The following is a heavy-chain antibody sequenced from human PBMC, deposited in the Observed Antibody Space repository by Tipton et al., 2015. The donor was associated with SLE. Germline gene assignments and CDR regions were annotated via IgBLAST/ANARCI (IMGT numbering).Heavy chain of an antibody. V-gene: IGHV4-39*01. CDR3: ARHLTGTRAFDI. D-gene: IGHD1-14*01. CDR1: GGSISSSFNY. CDR2: ISYSGSS. Sequence: TLSLTCTVSGGSISSSFNYWGWIRQPPGKGLEWIGSISYSGSSYYNPSLKGRGTMSLDTSKNQFSLKLNSVTAADTAVYFCARHLTGTRAFDIWGQGTMVTVSS. J-gene: IGHJ3*02.